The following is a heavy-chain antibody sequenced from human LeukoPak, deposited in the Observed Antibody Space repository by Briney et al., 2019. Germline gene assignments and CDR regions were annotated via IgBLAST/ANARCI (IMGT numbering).Heavy chain of an antibody. V-gene: IGHV4-59*01. D-gene: IGHD3-10*01. CDR2: IYYSGST. CDR3: ASSYGSGSYYLNYYYYMDV. CDR1: GGSISSYY. Sequence: SETLSLTCTVSGGSISSYYWSWIRQPPGKGLEWIGYIYYSGSTNHNPSLKSRVTISVDTSKNQFSLKLSSVTAADTAVYYCASSYGSGSYYLNYYYYMDVWGKGTTVTVSS. J-gene: IGHJ6*03.